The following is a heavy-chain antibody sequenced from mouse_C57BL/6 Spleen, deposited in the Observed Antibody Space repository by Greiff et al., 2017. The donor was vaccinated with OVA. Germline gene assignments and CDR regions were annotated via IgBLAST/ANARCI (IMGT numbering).Heavy chain of an antibody. Sequence: EVKLVESGGGLVKPGGSLKLSCAASGFTFSSYAMSWVRQTPEKRLEWVATISDGGSYTYYPDNVKGRFTISRDNAKNNLYLQMSHLKSEDTAMYYCARDQSPSFYYGSSWYFDGWGTGTTVTVSS. J-gene: IGHJ1*03. V-gene: IGHV5-4*01. CDR1: GFTFSSYA. CDR2: ISDGGSYT. CDR3: ARDQSPSFYYGSSWYFDG. D-gene: IGHD1-1*01.